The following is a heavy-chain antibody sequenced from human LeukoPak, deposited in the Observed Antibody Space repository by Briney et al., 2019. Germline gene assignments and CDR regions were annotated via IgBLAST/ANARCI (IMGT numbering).Heavy chain of an antibody. V-gene: IGHV3-21*01. J-gene: IGHJ4*02. CDR3: AKGSFSILTGYFFFDY. D-gene: IGHD3-9*01. CDR2: ITSSGTYT. CDR1: GFTFSNYN. Sequence: GGSLRLSCADSGFTFSNYNMNWVRQAPGKAMEWVSSITSSGTYTFYADSVKGRFTISRDNAKNSLYLQMDSLGPEDTAVYYCAKGSFSILTGYFFFDYWGQGTLVTVSS.